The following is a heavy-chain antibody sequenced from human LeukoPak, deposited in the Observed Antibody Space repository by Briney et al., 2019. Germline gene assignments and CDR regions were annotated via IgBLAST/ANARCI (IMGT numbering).Heavy chain of an antibody. J-gene: IGHJ5*02. CDR1: GFTFSSTYS. D-gene: IGHD3-3*01. V-gene: IGHV3-21*01. CDR3: ARGIFGVVIGDR. Sequence: GGSLRLSCAASGFTFSSTYSMTWVRQAPGKGLEWVSSISSSSSYIYYADSAKGRFTISRDNAKNSLYLHMNSLRAEDTAVYYCARGIFGVVIGDRWGQGTLVTVSS. CDR2: ISSSSSYI.